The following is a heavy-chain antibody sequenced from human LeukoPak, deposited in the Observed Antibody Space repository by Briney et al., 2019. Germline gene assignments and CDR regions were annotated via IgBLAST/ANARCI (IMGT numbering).Heavy chain of an antibody. CDR1: GFTFSNYW. D-gene: IGHD3-3*01. Sequence: GGSLTLSCAASGFTFSNYWMHWVRQAPGKGLVWVSLINSDGSSTIYADSVKGRFTISRDNAKNTLYLQMNSLRAEDTAVYYCARGLTIFGVVNDAFDIWGQGTMVTVSS. J-gene: IGHJ3*02. CDR2: INSDGSST. CDR3: ARGLTIFGVVNDAFDI. V-gene: IGHV3-74*01.